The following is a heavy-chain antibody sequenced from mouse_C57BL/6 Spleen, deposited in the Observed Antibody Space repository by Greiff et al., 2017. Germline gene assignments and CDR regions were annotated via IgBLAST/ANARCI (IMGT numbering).Heavy chain of an antibody. Sequence: EVKVEESGPGLVKPSQSLSLTCSVTGYSITSGYYWNWIRQFPGNKLEWMGYISYDGSNNYNPSLKNRISITRDTSKNQFFLKLNSVTTEDTATYYCARLYGSRDYWGQGTTLTVSS. V-gene: IGHV3-6*01. D-gene: IGHD1-1*01. J-gene: IGHJ2*01. CDR3: ARLYGSRDY. CDR2: ISYDGSN. CDR1: GYSITSGYY.